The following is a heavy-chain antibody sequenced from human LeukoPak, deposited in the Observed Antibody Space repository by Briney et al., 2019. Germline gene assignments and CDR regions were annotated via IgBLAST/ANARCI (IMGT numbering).Heavy chain of an antibody. D-gene: IGHD5-12*01. V-gene: IGHV3-11*01. CDR3: ARVTESIVATIWGRYYYYMDV. CDR2: IGSFGGSTI. CDR1: GFTFSDYY. J-gene: IGHJ6*03. Sequence: GGSLRLSCSASGFTFSDYYMTWIRQTPGKGLEWVSYIGSFGGSTIYYADSVKGRFTISRDNAKNSLYLQMNSLRAEDTAVYYCARVTESIVATIWGRYYYYMDVWGKGTTVTISS.